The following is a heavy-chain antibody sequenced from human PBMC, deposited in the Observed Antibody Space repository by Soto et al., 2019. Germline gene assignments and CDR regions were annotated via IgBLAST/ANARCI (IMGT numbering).Heavy chain of an antibody. J-gene: IGHJ6*01. Sequence: ASVKVPCKESGYTFTSDYMHWVRQAPGQGLEWMGIINPSGGSTSYAQKFQGRVTMTRDTSTSKVYMELSSLRSEDTAVYDCARGKMSPTMQFHLSLWADYYYGMHVW. D-gene: IGHD1-1*01. V-gene: IGHV1-46*01. CDR2: INPSGGST. CDR1: GYTFTSDY. CDR3: ARGKMSPTMQFHLSLWADYYYGMHV.